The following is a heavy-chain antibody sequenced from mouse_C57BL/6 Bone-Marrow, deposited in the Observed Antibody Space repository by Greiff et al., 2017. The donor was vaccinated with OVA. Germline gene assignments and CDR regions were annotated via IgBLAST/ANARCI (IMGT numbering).Heavy chain of an antibody. CDR3: AREGAGNDLDY. V-gene: IGHV1-74*01. CDR2: IHPSDSDT. CDR1: GYTFTSYW. J-gene: IGHJ2*03. Sequence: QVQLQQPGAELVKPGASVKVSCKASGYTFTSYWMHWVKQRPGQGLEWIGRIHPSDSDTNYNQKFKGKATLTGDKSSSTAYMQLSSLTAEDSAVYYCAREGAGNDLDYWGRGTGLTVTA.